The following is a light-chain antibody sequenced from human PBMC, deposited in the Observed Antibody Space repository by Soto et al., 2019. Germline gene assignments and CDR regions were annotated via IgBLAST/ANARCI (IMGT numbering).Light chain of an antibody. V-gene: IGKV1-17*01. J-gene: IGKJ1*01. CDR3: QQYYSYLWT. Sequence: DIQMTQSPSSLSASVGDRVTITCRASQGIRNDLGCYQQKPGKAPKLLIYAASTLQSGVPSRFSGSGSGTDFTLTISCLQSEDFATYYCQQYYSYLWTFGQGTKVDIK. CDR2: AAS. CDR1: QGIRND.